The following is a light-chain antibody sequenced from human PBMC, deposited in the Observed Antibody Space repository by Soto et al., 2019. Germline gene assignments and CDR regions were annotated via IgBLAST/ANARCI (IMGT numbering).Light chain of an antibody. V-gene: IGKV3-15*01. J-gene: IGKJ1*01. CDR1: QSVSSN. Sequence: EIVMTQSPVTLSVSPLERFTLSCRASQSVSSNLAWYQQKPGQAPSLLIYGAFTRATGIPARFSGTGSGTEFTLTISSLQSEDFALYYCQQYNDWPLTFGQGTKVE. CDR2: GAF. CDR3: QQYNDWPLT.